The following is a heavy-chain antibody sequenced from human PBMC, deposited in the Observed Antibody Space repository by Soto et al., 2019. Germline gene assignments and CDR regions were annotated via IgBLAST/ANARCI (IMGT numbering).Heavy chain of an antibody. CDR2: ISSSSSTI. CDR3: ARANYYGSPGDFDY. Sequence: TGGSLKLSCAASGFTFSSYSMNWVRQAPGKGLEWVSYISSSSSTIYYADSVKGRFTISRDNAKNSLYLQMNSLRAEDTAVYYCARANYYGSPGDFDYWGQGTQVTVSS. V-gene: IGHV3-48*01. D-gene: IGHD3-10*01. J-gene: IGHJ4*02. CDR1: GFTFSSYS.